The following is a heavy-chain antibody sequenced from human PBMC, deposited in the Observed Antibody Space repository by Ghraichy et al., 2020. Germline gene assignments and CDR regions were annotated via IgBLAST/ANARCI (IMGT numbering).Heavy chain of an antibody. CDR3: ARHRAMTSTYFDY. J-gene: IGHJ4*02. CDR1: GGSISSSSYY. CDR2: IYYSGST. Sequence: SETLSLICTVSGGSISSSSYYWGWIRQPPGKGLEWIGSIYYSGSTYYNPSLKSRVTISVDTSKNQFSLKLSSVTAADTAVYYCARHRAMTSTYFDYWGQGTLVTVSS. V-gene: IGHV4-39*01. D-gene: IGHD2-2*01.